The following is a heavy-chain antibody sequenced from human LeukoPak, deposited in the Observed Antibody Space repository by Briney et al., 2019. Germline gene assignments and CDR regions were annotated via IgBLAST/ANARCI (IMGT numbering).Heavy chain of an antibody. CDR1: GFTFSSYS. V-gene: IGHV3-48*01. CDR3: GTSVAGYCSSTSCMDY. CDR2: ISSSSSTI. D-gene: IGHD2-2*01. J-gene: IGHJ4*02. Sequence: QPGGSLRLSCAASGFTFSSYSMNWVRQAPGKGLEWVSYISSSSSTIYYADSVKGRFTISRDNAKNSLYLQMNSLGAEDTAVYYCGTSVAGYCSSTSCMDYWGQGTLVTVSS.